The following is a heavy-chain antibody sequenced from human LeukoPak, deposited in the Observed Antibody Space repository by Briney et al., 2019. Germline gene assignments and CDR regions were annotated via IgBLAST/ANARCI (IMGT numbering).Heavy chain of an antibody. CDR1: GFTFSSYA. CDR2: ISGSGGST. CDR3: AKPTNQYYDFWSGYYTAFDI. Sequence: PGGSLRLSCAASGFTFSSYAMSWVRQAPGKGLEWVSAISGSGGSTYYADSVKGRFTISRDNSKNTLYLQMNSLRAEDTAVYYCAKPTNQYYDFWSGYYTAFDIWVQGTMVTVSS. J-gene: IGHJ3*02. V-gene: IGHV3-23*01. D-gene: IGHD3-3*01.